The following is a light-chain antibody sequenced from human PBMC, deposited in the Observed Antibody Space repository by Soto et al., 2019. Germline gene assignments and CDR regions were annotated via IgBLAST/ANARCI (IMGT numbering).Light chain of an antibody. CDR1: QSIRTW. V-gene: IGKV1-5*01. Sequence: DIQMTQSPSPLSASVGDRVTITCRASQSIRTWLAWYQQKPGKAPKLLIFDASSLESGVPSRFSGSGSGTEFTLTITSLHPDDFATYFCQQYNNYSGTFGQGTKVEIK. CDR2: DAS. CDR3: QQYNNYSGT. J-gene: IGKJ1*01.